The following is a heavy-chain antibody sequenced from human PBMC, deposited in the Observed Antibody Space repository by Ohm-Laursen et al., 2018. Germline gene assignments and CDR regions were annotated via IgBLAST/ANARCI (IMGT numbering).Heavy chain of an antibody. D-gene: IGHD1-14*01. Sequence: SLRLSCAASGFTLSSYAMSWVRQAPGKGLEWVSAISGGGDTTYYADSVKGRFTISRDNSKNTLYLQMNSLRAEDTAVYYCAKDSSTAEFFDYWGQGTLVSVSS. V-gene: IGHV3-23*01. CDR2: ISGGGDTT. J-gene: IGHJ4*02. CDR3: AKDSSTAEFFDY. CDR1: GFTLSSYA.